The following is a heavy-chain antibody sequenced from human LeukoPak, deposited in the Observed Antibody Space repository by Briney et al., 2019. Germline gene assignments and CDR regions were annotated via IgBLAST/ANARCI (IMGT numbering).Heavy chain of an antibody. CDR1: GFTFSSYG. J-gene: IGHJ6*03. CDR2: IWYDGSNK. V-gene: IGHV3-33*01. D-gene: IGHD4-17*01. Sequence: PGRSLRLSCAASGFTFSSYGMHWVRQAPGKGLEWVAVIWYDGSNKYYADSVKGRFTISRDNSKNTLYLQMNGLRAEDTAVYYCARVTVTTETYYYYYMDVWGKGTTVTVSS. CDR3: ARVTVTTETYYYYYMDV.